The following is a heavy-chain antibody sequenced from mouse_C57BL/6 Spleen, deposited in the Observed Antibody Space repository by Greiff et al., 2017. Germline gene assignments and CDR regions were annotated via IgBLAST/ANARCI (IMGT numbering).Heavy chain of an antibody. CDR2: IDPSDSYT. CDR1: GYTFTSYW. Sequence: QVQLKQPGAELVRPGTSVKLSCKASGYTFTSYWMHWVKQRPGQGLEWIGVIDPSDSYTNYNQKFKGKATLTVDTSSSTAHMQLSSLTSEDSAVYYCAREQDFDYWGQGTTLTVSS. J-gene: IGHJ2*01. V-gene: IGHV1-59*01. CDR3: AREQDFDY.